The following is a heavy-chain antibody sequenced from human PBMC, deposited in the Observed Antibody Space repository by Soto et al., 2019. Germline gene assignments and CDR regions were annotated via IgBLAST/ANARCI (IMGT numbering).Heavy chain of an antibody. J-gene: IGHJ5*02. CDR1: GGSISSYY. D-gene: IGHD3-9*01. CDR3: ARESPTYYDILTGYHHNWFDP. Sequence: SETLSLTCTVSGGSISSYYWSWIRQPPGKGLEWIGYIYYSGSTNYNPSLKSRVTISVDTSKNQFSLKLSSVTAADTAVYYCARESPTYYDILTGYHHNWFDPWGQGTLVTVSS. CDR2: IYYSGST. V-gene: IGHV4-59*01.